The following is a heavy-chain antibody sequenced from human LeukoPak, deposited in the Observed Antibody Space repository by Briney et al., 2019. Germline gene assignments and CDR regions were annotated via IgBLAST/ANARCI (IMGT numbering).Heavy chain of an antibody. CDR3: ARGGSAWYIDS. V-gene: IGHV4-34*01. Sequence: SSETLSLTCAVSGGSFGEYYWSWIRQAPRKGLGWLGEINQSGRTNYNPFLESRVTISRGTPKNQFSLWLSSVTAADTAIYYCARGGSAWYIDSWGKGILVTVSS. D-gene: IGHD6-13*01. CDR2: INQSGRT. J-gene: IGHJ4*02. CDR1: GGSFGEYY.